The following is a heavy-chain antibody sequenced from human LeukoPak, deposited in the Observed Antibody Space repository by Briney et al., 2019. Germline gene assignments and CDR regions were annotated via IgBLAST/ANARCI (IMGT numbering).Heavy chain of an antibody. CDR2: ISGDAVSK. J-gene: IGHJ5*02. Sequence: GGSLRLSCRGSGFTFSSYDRSWVRQAPGKGLEWVSSISGDAVSKYYAESVRGRFTISRDNSKDTLYLQMNSLRAEDTALYFCTKDRHSSGWPNWFDPWGQGSLVIVSS. D-gene: IGHD6-19*01. CDR1: GFTFSSYD. V-gene: IGHV3-23*01. CDR3: TKDRHSSGWPNWFDP.